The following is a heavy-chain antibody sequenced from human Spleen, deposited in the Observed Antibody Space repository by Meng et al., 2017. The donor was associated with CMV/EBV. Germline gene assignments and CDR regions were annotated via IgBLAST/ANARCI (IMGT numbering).Heavy chain of an antibody. CDR3: AREPYCSSTSCPPQLYYFDY. V-gene: IGHV1-18*01. CDR1: GYSFTSYG. J-gene: IGHJ4*02. Sequence: ASVKVSCKPSGYSFTSYGISWVRQAPGQGLEWMGWISTYSGSTKYAQKFQGRVTMTTDTSTGTVYMDLRSLRSDDTAVYYCAREPYCSSTSCPPQLYYFDYWGQGTLVTVSS. CDR2: ISTYSGST. D-gene: IGHD2-2*01.